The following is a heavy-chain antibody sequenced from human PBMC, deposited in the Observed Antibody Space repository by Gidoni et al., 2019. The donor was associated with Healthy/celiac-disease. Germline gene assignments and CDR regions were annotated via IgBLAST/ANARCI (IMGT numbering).Heavy chain of an antibody. CDR2: ISYDGSNK. CDR3: AREEDIVVVPAATFFDY. V-gene: IGHV3-30-3*01. Sequence: QVQLVESGGGVVQPGRSLRLSCAASGFTFSSYAMHWVRQAPGKGLELVAVISYDGSNKDYADSVKGRFTISRDNSKNTLYLQMNSLRAEDTAVYYCAREEDIVVVPAATFFDYWGQGTLVTVSS. CDR1: GFTFSSYA. D-gene: IGHD2-2*01. J-gene: IGHJ4*02.